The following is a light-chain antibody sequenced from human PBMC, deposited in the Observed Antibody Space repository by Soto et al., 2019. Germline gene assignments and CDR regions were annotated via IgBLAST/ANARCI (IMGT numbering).Light chain of an antibody. CDR2: AAS. J-gene: IGKJ2*01. CDR3: QQYDRSPYT. V-gene: IGKV3-20*01. Sequence: EVVLTQSPGTLSLSPGERATLSCRASQSVSSTYFAWYQQKPGQAPRLLIYAASRRETGIPDTFSGSGSGTDFTLTISRLEPEDLAVYYCQQYDRSPYTFGQGTKLEIK. CDR1: QSVSSTY.